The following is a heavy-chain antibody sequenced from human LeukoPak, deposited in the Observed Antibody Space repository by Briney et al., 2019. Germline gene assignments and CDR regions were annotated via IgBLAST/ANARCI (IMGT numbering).Heavy chain of an antibody. CDR2: IRYDGSNK. CDR3: AKPPGPSRGYCSGGSCYGAEYFQH. CDR1: GFTFSSYS. Sequence: PGGSLRLSCAASGFTFSSYSMNWVRQAPGKGLEWVAFIRYDGSNKYYADSVKGRFTISRDNSKNTLYLQMNSLRAEDTAVYYCAKPPGPSRGYCSGGSCYGAEYFQHWGQGTLVTVSS. V-gene: IGHV3-30*02. J-gene: IGHJ1*01. D-gene: IGHD2-15*01.